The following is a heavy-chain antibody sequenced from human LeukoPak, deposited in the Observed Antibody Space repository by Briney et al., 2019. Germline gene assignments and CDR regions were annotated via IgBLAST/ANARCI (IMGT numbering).Heavy chain of an antibody. D-gene: IGHD4-11*01. CDR1: GFTFSTYW. Sequence: PGGSLRLSCAASGFTFSTYWMHWVRQAPGKGLVWVSRINGDGSSTVYADFVKGRFTVSRDNAKNTLYLQMNSLGAEDTAMYYCTGGLYTVSPYDYWGQGTLVTVSS. J-gene: IGHJ4*02. V-gene: IGHV3-74*01. CDR2: INGDGSST. CDR3: TGGLYTVSPYDY.